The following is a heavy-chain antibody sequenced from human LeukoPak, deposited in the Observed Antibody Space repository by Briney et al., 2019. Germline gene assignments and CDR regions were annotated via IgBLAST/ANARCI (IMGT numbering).Heavy chain of an antibody. CDR1: GYTFTGYY. D-gene: IGHD3-22*01. CDR3: ARDRLLYYYDSSGYPLLDY. J-gene: IGHJ4*02. CDR2: INPNSGGT. Sequence: ASVKVSCKASGYTFTGYYMHWVRQAPGQGLEWMGWINPNSGGTNYAQKFQGRVTMTRDTSISTAYMELSRLRSDDTAVYYCARDRLLYYYDSSGYPLLDYWGQGTLVTVSS. V-gene: IGHV1-2*02.